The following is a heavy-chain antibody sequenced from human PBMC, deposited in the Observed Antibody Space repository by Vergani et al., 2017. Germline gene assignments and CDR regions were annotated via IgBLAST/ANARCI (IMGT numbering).Heavy chain of an antibody. D-gene: IGHD3-16*02. CDR2: ANHGGST. CDR1: GGSFSDYY. CDR3: ASIARAPTRRNPPPDY. J-gene: IGHJ4*02. V-gene: IGHV4-34*01. Sequence: QVQLQEWGAGLLKTSETLSLTCGVSGGSFSDYYWSWIGQAPGMGLEWIGEANHGGSTNYNPSLKSRVSISVDTSKNQFSLQLTSVTAADSALYFCASIARAPTRRNPPPDYWGQGILVTVSS.